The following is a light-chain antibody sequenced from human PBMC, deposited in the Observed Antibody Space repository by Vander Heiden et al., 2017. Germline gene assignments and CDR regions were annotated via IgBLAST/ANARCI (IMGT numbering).Light chain of an antibody. J-gene: IGLJ3*02. CDR3: SSYTRSSSLV. V-gene: IGLV2-14*03. CDR1: NSDVGGYNY. CDR2: DVS. Sequence: QSALTQPASVSGSPGQSITISCTGTNSDVGGYNYVSWYQQHPGKAPKLMIYDVSNRPSEVSNRFSGSKSGNTASLTISGLQAEDEADYYCSSYTRSSSLVFGGGTKLTVL.